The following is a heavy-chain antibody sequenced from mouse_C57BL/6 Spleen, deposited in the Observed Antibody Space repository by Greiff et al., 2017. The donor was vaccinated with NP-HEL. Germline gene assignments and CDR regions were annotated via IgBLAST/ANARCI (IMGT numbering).Heavy chain of an antibody. CDR1: GYAFTNYL. J-gene: IGHJ2*01. CDR3: ARLNYSNFFDY. Sequence: QVQLQQSGAELVRPGTSVKVSCKASGYAFTNYLIEWVKQRPGQGLEWIGVINPGSGGTNYNEKFKGKATLTADKSSSTAYMQLSSLTSEDSAVYFCARLNYSNFFDYWGQGTTLTVSS. CDR2: INPGSGGT. V-gene: IGHV1-54*01. D-gene: IGHD2-5*01.